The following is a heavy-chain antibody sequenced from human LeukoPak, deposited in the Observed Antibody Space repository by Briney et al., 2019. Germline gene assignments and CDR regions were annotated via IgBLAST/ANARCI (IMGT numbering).Heavy chain of an antibody. J-gene: IGHJ4*02. Sequence: ASVKVSCKASGYTFTSYAMHWVRQAPGQRLEWMGWINPNSGGTNYAQKFQGWVTMTRDTSISTAYMELSRLRSDDTAVYYCARGRTWYSSSWYHFDYWGQGTLVTVSS. V-gene: IGHV1-2*04. D-gene: IGHD6-13*01. CDR2: INPNSGGT. CDR3: ARGRTWYSSSWYHFDY. CDR1: GYTFTSYA.